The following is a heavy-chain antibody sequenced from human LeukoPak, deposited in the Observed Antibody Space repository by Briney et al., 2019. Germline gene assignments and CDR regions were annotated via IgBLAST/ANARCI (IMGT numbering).Heavy chain of an antibody. CDR2: ISDSGGTT. Sequence: GGSLRLSCAASGFTFSSYAMSWVRQAPGKGLEWVSTISDSGGTTYYADSVKGRFTISRDNSKNMLYLQVNSLRAENTAVYYCVRDALVGSTWYLCHFDYWGQGTLVTVSS. D-gene: IGHD6-13*01. J-gene: IGHJ4*02. CDR3: VRDALVGSTWYLCHFDY. CDR1: GFTFSSYA. V-gene: IGHV3-23*01.